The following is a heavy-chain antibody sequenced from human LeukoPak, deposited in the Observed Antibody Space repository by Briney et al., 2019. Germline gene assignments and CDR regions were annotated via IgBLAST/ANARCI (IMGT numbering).Heavy chain of an antibody. CDR1: GGSISSYY. CDR2: IYYSGST. CDR3: ARVTYYDFWSGYQFDY. V-gene: IGHV4-59*08. D-gene: IGHD3-3*01. Sequence: SETLSLTCTVSGGSISSYYWSWIRQPPGKGLEWIGYIYYSGSTNYNPSLKSRVTISVDTSKNQFSLKLSSVTAADTAVYYCARVTYYDFWSGYQFDYWGQGTLVTVSP. J-gene: IGHJ4*02.